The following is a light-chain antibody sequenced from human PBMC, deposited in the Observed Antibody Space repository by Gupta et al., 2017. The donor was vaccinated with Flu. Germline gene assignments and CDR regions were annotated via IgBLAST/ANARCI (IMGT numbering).Light chain of an antibody. CDR2: EVS. Sequence: QSALTQPPSVSGSPGQSVTISCTGTSSDVGTYNRVSWYQQSPGTAPKRMIYEVSNRPAGVPDRFSGSKSGNTASLTISGLQGEDEADYYCSSYTSSYTFVFGTGTKVTVL. CDR3: SSYTSSYTFV. CDR1: SSDVGTYNR. J-gene: IGLJ1*01. V-gene: IGLV2-18*02.